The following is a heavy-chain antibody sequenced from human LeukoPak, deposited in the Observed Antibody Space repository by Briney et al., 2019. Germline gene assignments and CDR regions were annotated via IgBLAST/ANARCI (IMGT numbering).Heavy chain of an antibody. CDR1: GGSISSSSYY. Sequence: PSETLFLTCTVSGGSISSSSYYWGWIRQPPGKGLEWIGSIYYSGSTYYNPSLKSRVTISVDTSKNQFSLKLSSVTAADTAVYYCARLADEGSSSGLYYFDYWGQGTLVTVSS. D-gene: IGHD6-6*01. CDR2: IYYSGST. V-gene: IGHV4-39*01. CDR3: ARLADEGSSSGLYYFDY. J-gene: IGHJ4*02.